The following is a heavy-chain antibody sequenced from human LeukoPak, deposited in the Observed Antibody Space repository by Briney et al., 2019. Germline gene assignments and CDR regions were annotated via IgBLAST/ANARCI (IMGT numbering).Heavy chain of an antibody. CDR3: ARAPPSYYYGSGSYYNPFDY. Sequence: SETLSLTCTVSGGSISSYYWSWTRQPPGKGLEWIGYIYYSGSTNYNPSLKSRVTISVDTSKNQFSLKLSSVTAADTAVYYCARAPPSYYYGSGSYYNPFDYWGQGTLVTVSS. CDR2: IYYSGST. V-gene: IGHV4-59*01. J-gene: IGHJ4*02. D-gene: IGHD3-10*01. CDR1: GGSISSYY.